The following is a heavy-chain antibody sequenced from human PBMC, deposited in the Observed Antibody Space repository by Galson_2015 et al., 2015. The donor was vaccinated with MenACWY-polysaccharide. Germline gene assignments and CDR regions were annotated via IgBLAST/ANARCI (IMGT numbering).Heavy chain of an antibody. J-gene: IGHJ5*02. CDR2: INPNSGAT. Sequence: SVKVSCKASGYTFTTHYFHWMRQAPGQGLEWMGWINPNSGATTYAQRFQGRVMMTRDTSKKQFSLRVNSVAAADTAVYYCVAELYQLPYGWFDPWGQGTQVTVSS. CDR3: VAELYQLPYGWFDP. D-gene: IGHD2-2*01. V-gene: IGHV1-2*02. CDR1: GYTFTTHY.